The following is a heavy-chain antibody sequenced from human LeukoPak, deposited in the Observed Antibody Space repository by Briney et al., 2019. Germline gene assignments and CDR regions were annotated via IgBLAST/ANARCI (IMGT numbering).Heavy chain of an antibody. V-gene: IGHV4-39*01. CDR2: IYYSGST. D-gene: IGHD1-26*01. Sequence: SETLSLACTVSGGSISSSSYYWGWIRQPPGKGLEWIGSIYYSGSTYYNPSLKSRVTISVDTSKNQFSLKLSSVTAADTAVYYCARPSLIVGATNEYYFDYWGQGTLVTVSS. CDR1: GGSISSSSYY. CDR3: ARPSLIVGATNEYYFDY. J-gene: IGHJ4*02.